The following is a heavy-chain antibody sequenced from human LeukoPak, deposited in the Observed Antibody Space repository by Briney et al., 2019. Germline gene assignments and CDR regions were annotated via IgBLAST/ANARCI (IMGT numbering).Heavy chain of an antibody. CDR1: GGSISGYY. Sequence: SETLSLTCTVSGGSISGYYWSWIRQPPGKGLEWIGRIYTSGSTNYNPSLKSRVTMSVDTSKNQFSLKLSSVTAADTAVYYCARQGIAAAGKTLNYYYYYMDVWGKGTTVTVSS. V-gene: IGHV4-4*07. CDR3: ARQGIAAAGKTLNYYYYYMDV. D-gene: IGHD6-13*01. J-gene: IGHJ6*03. CDR2: IYTSGST.